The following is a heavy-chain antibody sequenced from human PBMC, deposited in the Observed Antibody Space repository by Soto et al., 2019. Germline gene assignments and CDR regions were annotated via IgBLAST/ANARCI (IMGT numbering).Heavy chain of an antibody. D-gene: IGHD7-27*01. CDR3: TKENWATPSS. V-gene: IGHV3-11*01. CDR1: GFIFRDWF. J-gene: IGHJ5*02. CDR2: ISKDSGRAT. Sequence: LVESGGALVKPGGSLRLSCAASGFIFRDWFMSWIRQAPGKGLEWISYISKDSGRATRYADSVKGRFTISRDNAKNSLVLKLTPLPPEATPVYYCTKENWATPSSWGPGTLVTVSS.